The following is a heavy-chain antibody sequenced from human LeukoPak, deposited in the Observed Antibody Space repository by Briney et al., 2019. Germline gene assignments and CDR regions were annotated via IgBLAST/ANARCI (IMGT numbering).Heavy chain of an antibody. CDR1: GVSISSGGYS. CDR2: IYHSGST. J-gene: IGHJ4*02. CDR3: AREVATVLDY. D-gene: IGHD5-12*01. V-gene: IGHV4-30-2*01. Sequence: TSEILSLTCAVSGVSISSGGYSWSWIRQPPGKGLEWIGYIYHSGSTYYNPSLKSRVTISVDRSKNQFSLKLSSVTAADTAVYYCAREVATVLDYWGQGTLVTVSS.